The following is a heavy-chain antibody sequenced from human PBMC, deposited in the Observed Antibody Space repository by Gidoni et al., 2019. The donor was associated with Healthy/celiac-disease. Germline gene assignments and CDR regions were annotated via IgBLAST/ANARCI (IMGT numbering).Heavy chain of an antibody. CDR1: GFSFSSYA. CDR3: AKVYYYDSSGYHTPWYFDY. V-gene: IGHV3-23*01. D-gene: IGHD3-22*01. CDR2: ISGRGGST. Sequence: EVQLLESGGGLVQPGGSLRLSCSASGFSFSSYALSWVRQAPGKGLEWVSAISGRGGSTYYADSVKGRFTISRDNSKNTLYLQMNSLRAEDTAVYYCAKVYYYDSSGYHTPWYFDYWGQGTLVTVSS. J-gene: IGHJ4*02.